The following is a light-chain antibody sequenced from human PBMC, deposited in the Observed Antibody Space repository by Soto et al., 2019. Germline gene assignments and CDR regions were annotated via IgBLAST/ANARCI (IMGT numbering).Light chain of an antibody. Sequence: EIVLTQSPGTLSLSPGERATLSCRASQSVSSSYLAWYQQKPGQAPRLLIYGASSWATGIPDRFSGSGSGTDFTLTISRLEPEDFAVYYCQQYGSSPLFTFGPGTKVDI. J-gene: IGKJ3*01. CDR3: QQYGSSPLFT. CDR2: GAS. CDR1: QSVSSSY. V-gene: IGKV3-20*01.